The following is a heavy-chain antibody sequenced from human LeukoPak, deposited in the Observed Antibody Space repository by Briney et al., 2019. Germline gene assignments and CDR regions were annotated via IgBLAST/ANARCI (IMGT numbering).Heavy chain of an antibody. CDR3: ARAAYYGSGNSLDY. Sequence: ASLKVSCKASGYSLTGYYIHWVRQAPGQGLEWMGGINPNSGGTNYAQKFQGRVTMTRDTSISTAYMELSRLRSDDTAVYYCARAAYYGSGNSLDYWGQGTLVTVSS. CDR2: INPNSGGT. V-gene: IGHV1-2*02. J-gene: IGHJ4*02. D-gene: IGHD3-10*01. CDR1: GYSLTGYY.